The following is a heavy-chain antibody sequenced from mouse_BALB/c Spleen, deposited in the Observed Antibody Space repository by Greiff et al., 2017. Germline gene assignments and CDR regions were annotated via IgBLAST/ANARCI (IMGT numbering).Heavy chain of an antibody. D-gene: IGHD3-1*01. CDR3: AKNLPSGGAMDY. Sequence: QVQLQQSGPSLVQPSQSLSITCTVSGFSLTSYGVHWVRQSPGKGLEWLGVIWRGGSTDYNAAFMSRLSITKDNSKSQVFFKMNSLQADDTAIYYCAKNLPSGGAMDYWGQGTSVTVSS. CDR2: IWRGGST. CDR1: GFSLTSYG. J-gene: IGHJ4*01. V-gene: IGHV2-5-1*01.